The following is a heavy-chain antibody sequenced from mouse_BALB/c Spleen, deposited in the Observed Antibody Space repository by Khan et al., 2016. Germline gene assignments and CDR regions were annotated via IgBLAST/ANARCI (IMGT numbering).Heavy chain of an antibody. J-gene: IGHJ4*01. V-gene: IGHV1-9*01. CDR2: ILPGTGNT. CDR3: ARAFYGHYYAMDY. CDR1: GYTFSSYW. Sequence: VQLPESGAELMKPGASVKISCKATGYTFSSYWIEWVKQRPGHGLEWIGEILPGTGNTNYNEKFKGKATFTADTSSNTAYMQLSSLTSEDSAGYYCARAFYGHYYAMDYWGQGTSVTVSS. D-gene: IGHD2-10*01.